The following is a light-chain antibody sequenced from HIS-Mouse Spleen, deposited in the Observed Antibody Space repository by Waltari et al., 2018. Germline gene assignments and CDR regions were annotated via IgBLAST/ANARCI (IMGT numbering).Light chain of an antibody. J-gene: IGLJ2*01. CDR3: SSYTSSSTEV. CDR2: DVS. CDR1: SSDVGGYNY. Sequence: QPASVSGSPGQSITISCTGTSSDVGGYNYVSWYQQHPGKAPKLMIYDVSNRPSGVANRFSGSKSGNTASLTISGLQAEDEADYYCSSYTSSSTEVFGGGTKLTVL. V-gene: IGLV2-14*03.